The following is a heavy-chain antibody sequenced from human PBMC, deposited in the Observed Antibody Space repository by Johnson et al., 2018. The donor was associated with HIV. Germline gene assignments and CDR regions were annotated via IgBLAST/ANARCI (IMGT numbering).Heavy chain of an antibody. V-gene: IGHV3-11*04. CDR3: AREGRTGPDTFDI. J-gene: IGHJ3*02. Sequence: QVQLVESGGNLVKPGGSLRLSCAASGFTFSDYYMSWIRQAPGKGLEWISYISSSGSTIYYADSVKGRFTISRDNSKNTLFLQMNGLRAEDTAVYYCAREGRTGPDTFDIWGQGTMLTVSS. CDR1: GFTFSDYY. CDR2: ISSSGSTI.